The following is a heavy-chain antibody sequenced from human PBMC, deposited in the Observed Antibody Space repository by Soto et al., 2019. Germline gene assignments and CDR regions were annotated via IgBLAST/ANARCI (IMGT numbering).Heavy chain of an antibody. Sequence: PXGSLRLSCSASGFTFSSYAMSWVRQAPGRGLEWVSAISGSGGSTYYADSVKGRFTISRDNSKNTLYLQMNSLRAEDTAVYYCAQHDYSNYEVGNWFDHWGQGTVVTVSS. J-gene: IGHJ5*02. D-gene: IGHD4-4*01. CDR2: ISGSGGST. CDR3: AQHDYSNYEVGNWFDH. CDR1: GFTFSSYA. V-gene: IGHV3-23*01.